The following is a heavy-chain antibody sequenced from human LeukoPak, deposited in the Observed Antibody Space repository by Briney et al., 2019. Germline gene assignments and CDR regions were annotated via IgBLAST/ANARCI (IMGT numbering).Heavy chain of an antibody. D-gene: IGHD3-10*01. J-gene: IGHJ6*04. CDR1: GFTFSSYA. CDR3: ARNGGWFGEFQNYYGMDV. Sequence: GGSLRLSCAASGFTFSSYAMHWVRQAPGKGLEWVAVISYDGSNKYYADSVKGRFTISRDNSKNTLYLQMNSLRAEDTAVYYCARNGGWFGEFQNYYGMDVWGRGTTVTVSS. V-gene: IGHV3-30*04. CDR2: ISYDGSNK.